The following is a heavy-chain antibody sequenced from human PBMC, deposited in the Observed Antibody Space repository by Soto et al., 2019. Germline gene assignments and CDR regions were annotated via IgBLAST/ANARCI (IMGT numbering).Heavy chain of an antibody. CDR3: ARRYGASFDY. CDR1: GFPFSTYS. D-gene: IGHD4-17*01. CDR2: ISSSSSTI. Sequence: GGSLRLSCAASGFPFSTYSRNWVRQAPGKGLEWVSFISSSSSTIYYADSVKGRFTISRDNAKKSLYLQMNSLRAEDTAVYYCARRYGASFDYWGRGTLVTVSS. J-gene: IGHJ4*02. V-gene: IGHV3-48*01.